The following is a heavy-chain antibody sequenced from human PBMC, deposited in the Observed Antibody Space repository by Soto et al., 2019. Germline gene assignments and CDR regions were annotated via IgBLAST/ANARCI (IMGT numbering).Heavy chain of an antibody. Sequence: PSETLSLTCTVSGGSISDSNDHWGWIRQSPGQGLEWIGSFHNSGSIHYNTPFKSRATISVDTSKNQFSLKVNSVIAADTAVYFFARHNYDSSGYYHYYYGMDVWGQGTTVTVSS. V-gene: IGHV4-39*01. CDR2: FHNSGSI. D-gene: IGHD3-22*01. CDR1: GGSISDSNDH. CDR3: ARHNYDSSGYYHYYYGMDV. J-gene: IGHJ6*02.